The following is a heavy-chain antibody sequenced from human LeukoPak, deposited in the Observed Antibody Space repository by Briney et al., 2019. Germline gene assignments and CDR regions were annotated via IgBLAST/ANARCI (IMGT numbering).Heavy chain of an antibody. J-gene: IGHJ4*02. CDR2: IRSKADNYAT. V-gene: IGHV3-73*01. CDR3: TQSNY. CDR1: GFTFSGSP. Sequence: GGSLRLSCAASGFTFSGSPILWVRQASGKGLEWVGRIRSKADNYATAYAASVQGGCTISRDDSKSTAYLQLNSLKTEDTAVYYCTQSNYWGQGALVTVSS.